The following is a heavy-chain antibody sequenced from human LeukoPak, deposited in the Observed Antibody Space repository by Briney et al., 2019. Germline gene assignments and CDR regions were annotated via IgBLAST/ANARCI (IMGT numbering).Heavy chain of an antibody. CDR1: GGSISSGDYY. D-gene: IGHD2-2*03. CDR2: IYYSGST. V-gene: IGHV4-30-4*01. J-gene: IGHJ3*02. Sequence: SETLSLTCTVSGGSISSGDYYWSWIRQPPGKGLEWIGYIYYSGSTYYNPSLKSRVTISVDTSKNQFSLKLSSVTAADTAVYYCARVGFGYDSSTSCFDAFDIWGQGTMVTVSS. CDR3: ARVGFGYDSSTSCFDAFDI.